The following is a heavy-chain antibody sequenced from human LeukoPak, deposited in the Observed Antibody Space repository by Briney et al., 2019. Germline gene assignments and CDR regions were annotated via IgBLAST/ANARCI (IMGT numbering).Heavy chain of an antibody. CDR2: NRSKAHSYAT. CDR3: TTYYYDSSGYYNFDY. CDR1: GFTFSGSA. J-gene: IGHJ4*02. D-gene: IGHD3-22*01. V-gene: IGHV3-73*01. Sequence: GGPLKLSCAACGFTFSGSAVLGVRHASGKGVEWVGRNRSKAHSYATAYAASAKGMFTISREESKNTAYLQMNSLKTEDTAVYYSTTYYYDSSGYYNFDYWGQGTLVTVSS.